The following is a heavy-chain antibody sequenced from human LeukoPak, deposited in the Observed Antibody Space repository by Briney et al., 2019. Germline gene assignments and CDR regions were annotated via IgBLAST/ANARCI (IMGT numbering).Heavy chain of an antibody. CDR1: DGSLINYY. D-gene: IGHD2-2*01. Sequence: PSETLSLTCGVYDGSLINYYCHWIRQAPGKGLEWTGEISHGGITKHNPSLKSRVTMSQDTSKRQFSLKMNSMTAADTGVYYCGIFMDVVPGSMSWGLGTLVTVSS. V-gene: IGHV4-34*01. CDR2: ISHGGIT. J-gene: IGHJ4*02. CDR3: GIFMDVVPGSMS.